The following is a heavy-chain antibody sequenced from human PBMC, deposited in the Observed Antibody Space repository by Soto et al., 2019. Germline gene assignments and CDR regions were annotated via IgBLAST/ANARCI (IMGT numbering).Heavy chain of an antibody. V-gene: IGHV3-74*03. CDR2: IDAAGSGT. CDR1: GFTFRTYW. J-gene: IGHJ4*02. CDR3: ARDQTVTGPSTFDY. D-gene: IGHD6-19*01. Sequence: EVQLVETGGGLVQPGGSLRLSCAASGFTFRTYWMHWVRQSPGKGLVWGSRIDAAGSGTTYADAVEGRFTISRDNAKNTLYLQMNSLRAEDTAVYYCARDQTVTGPSTFDYCGQGTLVTVSS.